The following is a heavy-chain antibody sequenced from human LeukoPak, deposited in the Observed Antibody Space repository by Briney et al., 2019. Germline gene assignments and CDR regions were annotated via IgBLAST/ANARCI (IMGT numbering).Heavy chain of an antibody. CDR3: ARAGNGCDYVWFDP. CDR2: IYHSGST. Sequence: SQTLSLTCAVSGGSISSGGYSWSWIRQPPGKGLEWIGYIYHSGSTYYNPSLKSRVTISVDRSKNQFSLKLSSVTAADTAVYYCARAGNGCDYVWFDPWGQGTLVTVSS. V-gene: IGHV4-30-2*01. D-gene: IGHD4-17*01. J-gene: IGHJ5*02. CDR1: GGSISSGGYS.